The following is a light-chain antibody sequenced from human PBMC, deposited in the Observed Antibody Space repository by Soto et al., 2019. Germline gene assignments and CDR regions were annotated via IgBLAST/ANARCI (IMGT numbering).Light chain of an antibody. V-gene: IGLV2-14*03. CDR1: SSDVGGYNY. CDR2: DVS. J-gene: IGLJ2*01. Sequence: QSVLTQPASVSGSPGQSITISCTGTSSDVGGYNYVSWYQQHPDKAPQLMIYDVSNRPSGISDRFSGSKSGNTASLTISGLQGEDEADYYCSSYTSTSTLVFGGGTKVTVL. CDR3: SSYTSTSTLV.